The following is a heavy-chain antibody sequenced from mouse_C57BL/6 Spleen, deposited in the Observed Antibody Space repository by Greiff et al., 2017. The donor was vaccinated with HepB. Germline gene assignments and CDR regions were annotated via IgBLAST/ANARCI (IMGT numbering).Heavy chain of an antibody. CDR3: ASREANKSNCEFAD. V-gene: IGHV1-55*01. CDR2: IYPGSGST. J-gene: IGHJ3*01. D-gene: IGHD2-5*01. Sequence: VQLQQPGAELVKPGASVKMSCKASGYTFTSYWITWVKQRPGQGLEWIGDIYPGSGSTNYNEKFKSKATLTVDTSSSTAYMQLSSLTSEDSAVYDSASREANKSNCEFADWGKGTMVTVSA. CDR1: GYTFTSYW.